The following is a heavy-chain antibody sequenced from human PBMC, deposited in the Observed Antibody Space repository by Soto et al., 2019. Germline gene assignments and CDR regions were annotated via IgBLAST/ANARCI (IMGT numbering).Heavy chain of an antibody. CDR1: EFTFSSYA. CDR3: AKDQEVRSELEVRYLDP. D-gene: IGHD1-1*01. V-gene: IGHV3-23*01. Sequence: EVQLLESGGGLVQPGGSLRLSCAASEFTFSSYAMTWVRQAPGKGLEWVSGISGSGGRTYDADSVKGRFTISRDNSKNTLYLQMNSLRGDDTAVYYCAKDQEVRSELEVRYLDPWGRGTLVTVSS. CDR2: ISGSGGRT. J-gene: IGHJ2*01.